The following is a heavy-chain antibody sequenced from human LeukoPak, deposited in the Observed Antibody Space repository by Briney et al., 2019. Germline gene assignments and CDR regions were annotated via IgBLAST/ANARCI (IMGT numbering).Heavy chain of an antibody. CDR3: ARDKKVRGYDGMDV. CDR2: IYTSGST. D-gene: IGHD3-10*01. V-gene: IGHV4-4*07. CDR1: GGSISSYY. Sequence: PSETLSLTCTVSGGSISSYYWSWIRQPAGKGLEWIGRIYTSGSTNYNPSLKSRATMSVDTSKNQFSLKLSSVTAADTAVYYCARDKKVRGYDGMDVWGQGTTVTVSS. J-gene: IGHJ6*02.